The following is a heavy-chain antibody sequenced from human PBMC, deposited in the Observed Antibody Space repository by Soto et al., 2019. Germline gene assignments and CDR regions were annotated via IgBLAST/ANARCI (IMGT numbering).Heavy chain of an antibody. V-gene: IGHV4-31*01. CDR3: ARGYRQSGDSSIWVFDY. Sequence: QVHLRESGPGLVKPSQTLSLTCTVSGGSINSGGYYWNCIRQHPGKGMEWLGYMYYSGSTYYSPFRRILVIISAETSENHFSLKLSSVTAAETAVYFCARGYRQSGDSSIWVFDYWGQGTLVNVS. CDR2: MYYSGST. D-gene: IGHD6-13*01. CDR1: GGSINSGGYY. J-gene: IGHJ4*02.